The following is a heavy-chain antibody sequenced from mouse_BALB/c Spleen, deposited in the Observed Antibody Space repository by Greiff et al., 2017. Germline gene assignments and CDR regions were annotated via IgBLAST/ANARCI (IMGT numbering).Heavy chain of an antibody. D-gene: IGHD2-4*01. CDR2: ISNGGGST. Sequence: EVQLVESGGGLVQPGGSLKLSCAASGFTFSSYTMSWVRQTPEKRLEWVAYISNGGGSTYYPDTVKGRFTISRDNAKNTLYLQMSSLKSEDTAMYYCARSTMITTGEYYYAMDYWGQGTSVTVSS. CDR1: GFTFSSYT. V-gene: IGHV5-12-2*01. CDR3: ARSTMITTGEYYYAMDY. J-gene: IGHJ4*01.